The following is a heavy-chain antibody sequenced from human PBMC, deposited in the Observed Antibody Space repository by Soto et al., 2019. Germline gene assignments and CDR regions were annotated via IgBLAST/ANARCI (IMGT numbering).Heavy chain of an antibody. V-gene: IGHV3-23*01. Sequence: GGSLRLSCAASGFTFSSYAMSWVRQAPGKGLEWVSAISGSGGSTYYADSVKGRFTISRDNSKNTLYLQMNSLRAEDTAVYYWAKDGYSSGWYVYYYYMDVWGKGTTVTVSS. J-gene: IGHJ6*03. CDR1: GFTFSSYA. D-gene: IGHD6-19*01. CDR2: ISGSGGST. CDR3: AKDGYSSGWYVYYYYMDV.